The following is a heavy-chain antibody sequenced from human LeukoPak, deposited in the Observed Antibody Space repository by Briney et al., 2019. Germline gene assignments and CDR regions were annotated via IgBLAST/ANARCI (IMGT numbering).Heavy chain of an antibody. CDR3: AKDTIWFGELSNFDY. CDR1: GFTFSSYA. D-gene: IGHD3-10*01. Sequence: GGSLRLSCAASGFTFSSYAMSWVRQAPGKGLEWVSAISGSGGSTYYADSVKGRFTISRDNSKNTLYLQMNSLRAEDTAVYYCAKDTIWFGELSNFDYWGQGTLVTVSS. CDR2: ISGSGGST. V-gene: IGHV3-23*01. J-gene: IGHJ4*02.